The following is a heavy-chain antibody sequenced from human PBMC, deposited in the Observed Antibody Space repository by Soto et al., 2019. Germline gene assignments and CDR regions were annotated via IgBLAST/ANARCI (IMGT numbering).Heavy chain of an antibody. D-gene: IGHD3-10*01. CDR2: IGTAGDT. J-gene: IGHJ4*02. CDR3: ARAKPYGSGRISFDY. CDR1: GFTFSSYD. Sequence: EVQLVESGGGLVQPGGSLRLSCAASGFTFSSYDMHWVRQATGKGLEWVSAIGTAGDTYYPGSVKGRFTISRENAKNSLYLQMNRLRAGDTAVYYCARAKPYGSGRISFDYWGQGTLVTVSS. V-gene: IGHV3-13*04.